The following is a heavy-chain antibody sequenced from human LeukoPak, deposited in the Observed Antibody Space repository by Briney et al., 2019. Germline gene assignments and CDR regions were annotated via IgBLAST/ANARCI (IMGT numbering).Heavy chain of an antibody. V-gene: IGHV1-46*01. D-gene: IGHD1-26*01. J-gene: IGHJ4*02. CDR1: GYTFTNYY. Sequence: ASVKVSCKASGYTFTNYYIHWVRQAPGQGLEWMGIINPSGGGTTYAQKFQGRVTMTRDTSTSTVYMDLSSLRFEDTAVYYCARERELRPPYFDYWGQGTLVTVSS. CDR2: INPSGGGT. CDR3: ARERELRPPYFDY.